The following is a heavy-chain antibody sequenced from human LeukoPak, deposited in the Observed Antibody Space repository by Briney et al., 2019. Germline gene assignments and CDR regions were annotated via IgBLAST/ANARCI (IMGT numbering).Heavy chain of an antibody. Sequence: PGGSLRLSCAASGFTFSSYSMNWVRQAPGKGLEGVSYISSSSSTIYYADSVKGRFAISRDNSQNTVYLQMNYLRVEDTAVYYCAKGVDGSNWGLIHWGQGTLVTISS. CDR2: ISSSSSTI. D-gene: IGHD5-24*01. CDR3: AKGVDGSNWGLIH. J-gene: IGHJ4*02. V-gene: IGHV3-48*01. CDR1: GFTFSSYS.